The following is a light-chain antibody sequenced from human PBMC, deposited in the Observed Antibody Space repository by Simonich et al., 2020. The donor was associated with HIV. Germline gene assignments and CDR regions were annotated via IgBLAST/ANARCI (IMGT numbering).Light chain of an antibody. CDR1: SSDVGAYNY. CDR2: DVI. J-gene: IGLJ2*01. V-gene: IGLV2-14*03. Sequence: QSALTQPASVSGSPGQSITISCTGTSSDVGAYNYVSWYQQYPGKAPKLIIYDVIKMPSGVSNRFSGSKSGNTASLTISGLQAEDEADYYCTSYTTINTVVVFGGGTKLTVL. CDR3: TSYTTINTVVV.